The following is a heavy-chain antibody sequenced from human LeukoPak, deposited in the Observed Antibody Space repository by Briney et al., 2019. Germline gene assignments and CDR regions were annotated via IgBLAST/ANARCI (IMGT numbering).Heavy chain of an antibody. J-gene: IGHJ4*02. V-gene: IGHV3-30*03. CDR2: ISYDGSNK. CDR3: ARSNQGFDF. CDR1: GFTFSIYW. Sequence: GGSLRLSCAASGFTFSIYWMSWVRQAPGKGLEWVAVISYDGSNKYYADSVKGRFTISRDNAKNSLYLQMDSLRDEDTAEYYCARSNQGFDFWGRGTLVTVSS.